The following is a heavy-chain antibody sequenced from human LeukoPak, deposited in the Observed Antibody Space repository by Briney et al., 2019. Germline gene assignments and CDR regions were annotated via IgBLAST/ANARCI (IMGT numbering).Heavy chain of an antibody. V-gene: IGHV4-34*01. CDR1: GGSFSGYY. Sequence: SETPSLTCAVYGGSFSGYYWSWIRQPPGKWLEWIGEINHSGSTNYNPSLKSRVTISVDTSKNQFSLKLSSVTAADTAVYYCARGGDYNYFDYWGQGTLVTVSS. J-gene: IGHJ4*02. D-gene: IGHD4-17*01. CDR2: INHSGST. CDR3: ARGGDYNYFDY.